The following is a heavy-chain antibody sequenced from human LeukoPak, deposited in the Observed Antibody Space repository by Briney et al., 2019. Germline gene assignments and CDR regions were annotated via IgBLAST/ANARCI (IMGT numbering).Heavy chain of an antibody. Sequence: PGGSLRLSCAASGFNFSSYAMSWLRQAPGKGLEWVSAISGSGGSTYYADSVKGRFTISRDNSKNTLYLQLNSLRAEDTAVYYCAKDTILGVAGPAEYIQQGGQGTLVTVSS. V-gene: IGHV3-23*01. D-gene: IGHD6-19*01. CDR1: GFNFSSYA. CDR3: AKDTILGVAGPAEYIQQ. CDR2: ISGSGGST. J-gene: IGHJ1*01.